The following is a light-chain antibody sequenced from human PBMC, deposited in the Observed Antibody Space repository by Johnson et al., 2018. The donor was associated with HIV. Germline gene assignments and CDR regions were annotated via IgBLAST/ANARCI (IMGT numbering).Light chain of an antibody. CDR1: SSNIGKNY. CDR2: ENN. CDR3: GTWDSSLSAEV. Sequence: QSVLTQPPSVSAAPGQMVSISCSGSSSNIGKNYVSWYQQFPGTAPKLLIHENNKRPSGIPDRSSGSKSGTSATLGITGLQTGDEADYYCGTWDSSLSAEVFGTGTKVTVL. V-gene: IGLV1-51*02. J-gene: IGLJ1*01.